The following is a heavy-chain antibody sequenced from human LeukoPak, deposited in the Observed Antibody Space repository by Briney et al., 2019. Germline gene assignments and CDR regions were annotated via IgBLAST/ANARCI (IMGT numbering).Heavy chain of an antibody. CDR3: ARGLGYSSSWYGRIFDY. V-gene: IGHV4-59*01. CDR1: GGSISSYY. D-gene: IGHD6-13*01. CDR2: IYYSGST. Sequence: SETLSLTCTVSGGSISSYYWSWIRQPPGKGLEWIGYIYYSGSTNYNSSLKSRVTISVDTSKNQFSLKLSSVTAADTAVYYCARGLGYSSSWYGRIFDYWGQGTLVTVSS. J-gene: IGHJ4*02.